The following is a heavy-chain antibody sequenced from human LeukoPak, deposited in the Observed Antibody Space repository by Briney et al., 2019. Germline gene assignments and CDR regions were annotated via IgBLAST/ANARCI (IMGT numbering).Heavy chain of an antibody. D-gene: IGHD3-10*01. CDR1: GFTFSSYW. CDR2: IASDGSST. Sequence: GGSLRLSCAASGFTFSSYWMNWVRQAPGKGLVWVSRIASDGSSTTYADSVKGRFTISRDNSKNTLYLQMNSLRAEDTAVYYCARASYGSESPGPFYYGVDVWGQGTTVTVSS. V-gene: IGHV3-74*01. J-gene: IGHJ6*02. CDR3: ARASYGSESPGPFYYGVDV.